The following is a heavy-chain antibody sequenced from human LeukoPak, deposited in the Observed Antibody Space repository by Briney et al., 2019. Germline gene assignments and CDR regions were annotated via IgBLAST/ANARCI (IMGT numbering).Heavy chain of an antibody. Sequence: PGGSLRLSCAASGFTFSIYAMNWVRQAPGKGLEWVSDISGSGDDTNYADSVKGRFTISRDNSKNTLYLQMNSLRAEDTAVYYCAKGRQNFDYWGQGTLVTVSS. J-gene: IGHJ4*02. CDR3: AKGRQNFDY. CDR2: ISGSGDDT. V-gene: IGHV3-23*01. CDR1: GFTFSIYA.